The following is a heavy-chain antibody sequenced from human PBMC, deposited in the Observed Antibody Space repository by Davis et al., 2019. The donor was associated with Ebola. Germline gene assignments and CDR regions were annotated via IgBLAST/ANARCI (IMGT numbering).Heavy chain of an antibody. CDR2: IYYSGST. V-gene: IGHV4-59*01. D-gene: IGHD2/OR15-2a*01. J-gene: IGHJ4*02. Sequence: PSETLSLTCTVSGGSISGYYWSWIRQPPGKGLEWIGYIYYSGSTNYNPSLKSRVTMSVDTSKNQFSLKLNSVTATDTAVYYCARTTHRLWHLDYWGQGALVTVSS. CDR1: GGSISGYY. CDR3: ARTTHRLWHLDY.